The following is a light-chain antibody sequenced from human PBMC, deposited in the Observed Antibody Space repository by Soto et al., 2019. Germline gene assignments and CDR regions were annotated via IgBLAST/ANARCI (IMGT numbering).Light chain of an antibody. CDR2: GAF. V-gene: IGKV3-20*01. J-gene: IGKJ1*01. CDR1: QSVSSY. Sequence: EIVLTQSPATLSLSPGERATLSCRASQSVSSYLAWYQQKPGQAPRLLIYGAFSRASGIPDRFSGRGSGTDFTLTISRLEPEDFAVYYCQHYGTSSAWTFGQGTKVDIK. CDR3: QHYGTSSAWT.